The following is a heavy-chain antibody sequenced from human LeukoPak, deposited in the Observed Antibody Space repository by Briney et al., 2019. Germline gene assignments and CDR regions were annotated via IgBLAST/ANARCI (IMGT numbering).Heavy chain of an antibody. CDR3: ARERQLAAALDY. J-gene: IGHJ4*02. CDR2: IYYSGST. Sequence: ASETLSLTCNVSGGSISSSYWSWIRQPPGKGLEWIGYIYYSGSTNYNPSLKSRVTISVDTSKNQFSLKLSSVTAADTAVYYCARERQLAAALDYGGQETLVTVSS. CDR1: GGSISSSY. V-gene: IGHV4-59*01. D-gene: IGHD6-13*01.